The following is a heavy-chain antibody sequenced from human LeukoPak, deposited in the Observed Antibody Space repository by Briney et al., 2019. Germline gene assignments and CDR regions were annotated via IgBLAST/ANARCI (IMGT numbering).Heavy chain of an antibody. D-gene: IGHD3-10*01. J-gene: IGHJ4*02. CDR3: ARQHQNMVRLNFDY. Sequence: TSETLSLTCAVYGGSFSGYYWSWIRQPPGKXLEWIGEINHSGSTNYNPSLKSRVTISVDTSKNQFSLKLSSVTAADTAVYYCARQHQNMVRLNFDYWGQGTLVTVSS. CDR1: GGSFSGYY. V-gene: IGHV4-34*01. CDR2: INHSGST.